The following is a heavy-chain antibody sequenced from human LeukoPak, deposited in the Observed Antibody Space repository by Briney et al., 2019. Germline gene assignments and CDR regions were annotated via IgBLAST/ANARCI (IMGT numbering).Heavy chain of an antibody. Sequence: SETLSLTCTVSGYSISSGYYWGWIRQPPGKGLEWIGSIYHSGSTYYNPSLKSRATISVDTSKNQFSLKLSSVTAADTAVYYCARITLPHLYYYYYYMDVWGKGTTVTVSS. CDR3: ARITLPHLYYYYYYMDV. D-gene: IGHD2-15*01. V-gene: IGHV4-38-2*02. J-gene: IGHJ6*03. CDR2: IYHSGST. CDR1: GYSISSGYY.